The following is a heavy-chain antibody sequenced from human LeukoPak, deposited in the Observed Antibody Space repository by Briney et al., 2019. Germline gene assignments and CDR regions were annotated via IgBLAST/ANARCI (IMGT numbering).Heavy chain of an antibody. D-gene: IGHD6-19*01. CDR2: IYHNGNT. V-gene: IGHV4-4*09. Sequence: PAETLSLTCNVSGASMSSNYWSWIRQPPGKGLEWIGYIYHNGNTNNSPSLESRVTMSVDESKNQFSLRVHFVSAADTAVYYCASTRRAAVGVRFDSWGHGTLVTASS. CDR1: GASMSSNY. CDR3: ASTRRAAVGVRFDS. J-gene: IGHJ4*03.